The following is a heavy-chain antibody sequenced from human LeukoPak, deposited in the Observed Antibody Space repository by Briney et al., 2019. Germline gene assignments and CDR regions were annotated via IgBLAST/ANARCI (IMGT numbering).Heavy chain of an antibody. CDR2: ISNSGITK. CDR1: GFTFSDYH. J-gene: IGHJ5*02. V-gene: IGHV3-11*01. D-gene: IGHD1-26*01. CDR3: ARGLVGAPRGYFDP. Sequence: GGSLRLSCAASGFTFSDYHMSWIRQAPGKGLEWISYISNSGITKFYAESVKGRFTISRDNGKNTLYLQMNSLRVEDTAMYYCARGLVGAPRGYFDPWGQGIQVAVSS.